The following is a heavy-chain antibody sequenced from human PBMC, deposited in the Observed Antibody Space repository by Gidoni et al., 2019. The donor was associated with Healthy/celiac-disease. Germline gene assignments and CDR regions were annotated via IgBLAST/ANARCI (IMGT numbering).Heavy chain of an antibody. J-gene: IGHJ5*02. V-gene: IGHV3-11*05. CDR3: ARYRYSGSLGNNWFDP. D-gene: IGHD1-26*01. CDR1: GFTFSDYY. CDR2: ISSSSSYT. Sequence: QVQLVESGGGLVKPGGSLRLSCAASGFTFSDYYMSWIRQAPGKGLEWVSYISSSSSYTNYADSVKGRFTISRDNAKNSLYLQMNSLRAEDTAVYYCARYRYSGSLGNNWFDPWGQGTLVTVSS.